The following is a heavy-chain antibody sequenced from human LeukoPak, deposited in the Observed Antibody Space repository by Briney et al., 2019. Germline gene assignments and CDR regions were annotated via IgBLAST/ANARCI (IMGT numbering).Heavy chain of an antibody. CDR1: GGSFSGYY. Sequence: SETLSLTCAVYGGSFSGYYWSWIRQPPGKGLEWIGEINHSGSTNYNSSLKSRVTISVDTSKNQFSLKLSSVTAADTAVYYCARDGYDLDYWGQGTLVTVSS. CDR3: ARDGYDLDY. CDR2: INHSGST. J-gene: IGHJ4*02. D-gene: IGHD5-12*01. V-gene: IGHV4-34*01.